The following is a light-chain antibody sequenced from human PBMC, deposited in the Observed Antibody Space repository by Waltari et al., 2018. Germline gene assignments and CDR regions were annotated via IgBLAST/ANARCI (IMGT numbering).Light chain of an antibody. Sequence: EIVLTQSPVTLSLSPGEGATLSCRASQSISSSSLAWYQQKPGQAPRLLSYGSSSRATGIPDRFSGSGSGTDFTLTISRLEPEDFAVYYCQHYGTSPKTFGQGTKVEIK. CDR3: QHYGTSPKT. CDR1: QSISSSS. CDR2: GSS. V-gene: IGKV3-20*01. J-gene: IGKJ1*01.